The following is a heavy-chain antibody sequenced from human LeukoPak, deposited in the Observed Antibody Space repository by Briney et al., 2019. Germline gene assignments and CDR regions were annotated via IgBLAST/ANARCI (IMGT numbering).Heavy chain of an antibody. CDR3: ARGKENYYYGMDV. Sequence: GGSLRLSCAASGFTVSSNYMSWVRQAPGKGLEWVSVIYSGGSTYYADSVKGRFTISRDNSKNTLYLQMNSLRAEDTAVYYCARGKENYYYGMDVWGQGTTGTVSS. CDR1: GFTVSSNY. CDR2: IYSGGST. J-gene: IGHJ6*02. V-gene: IGHV3-66*01.